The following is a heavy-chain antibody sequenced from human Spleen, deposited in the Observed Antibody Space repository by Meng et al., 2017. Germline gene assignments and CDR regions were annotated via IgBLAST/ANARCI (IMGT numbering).Heavy chain of an antibody. J-gene: IGHJ1*01. CDR1: GGSFGDFY. Sequence: QVQLQGWGAGLLKPPETLSLPCTVLGGSFGDFYAWVRQPPGKGLEWIGEIGHSGRTIYSPALRSRVTVSLETSMDKEQFSLQMTSVTAADTAVYYCARGQNYVWGPEWGQGTLVTVSS. CDR2: IGHSGRT. V-gene: IGHV4-34*01. D-gene: IGHD3-16*01. CDR3: ARGQNYVWGPE.